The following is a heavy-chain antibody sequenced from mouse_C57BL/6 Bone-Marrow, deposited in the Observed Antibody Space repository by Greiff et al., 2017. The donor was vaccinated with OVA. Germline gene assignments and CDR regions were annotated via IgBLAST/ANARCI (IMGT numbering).Heavy chain of an antibody. CDR1: GYTFTSYW. D-gene: IGHD2-4*01. J-gene: IGHJ1*03. CDR2: IHPNSGST. CDR3: ATMITTSDWYFDV. Sequence: QVQLQQPGAELVKPGASVKLSCKASGYTFTSYWMHWVKQRPGQGLEWIGMIHPNSGSTNYNEKFKSTATLTVDKSSSTAYMHLSSLTSEDSAVDYCATMITTSDWYFDVWGTGTTVTVSS. V-gene: IGHV1-64*01.